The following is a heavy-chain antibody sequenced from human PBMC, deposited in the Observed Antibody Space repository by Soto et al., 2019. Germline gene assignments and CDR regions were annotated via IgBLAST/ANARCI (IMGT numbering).Heavy chain of an antibody. CDR1: GGSFSGNY. Sequence: PSETLSLTXAVSGGSFSGNYWGWIRQPPGMGLEWIGEINHSGVHKYNPSLKSRVTISVDTSKNQPSLKLTSVTAADTAVYYCSSWVVATNTDYWGQGTLVTVSS. D-gene: IGHD2-21*02. CDR2: INHSGVH. V-gene: IGHV4-34*01. J-gene: IGHJ4*02. CDR3: SSWVVATNTDY.